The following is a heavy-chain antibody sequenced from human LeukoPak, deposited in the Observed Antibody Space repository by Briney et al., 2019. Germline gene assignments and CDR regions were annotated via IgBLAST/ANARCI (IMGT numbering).Heavy chain of an antibody. D-gene: IGHD4/OR15-4a*01. V-gene: IGHV3-30*14. J-gene: IGHJ4*02. Sequence: GRSLRLSCAASGFTFRAYAMHWVRQAPGKGLEWLAVISNDGTIQYYADSVKGRFTISRDNSKNTLYLQMNSLRAEDTAVYYCARRAGAYSHPYDYWGQGTLVTVSS. CDR2: ISNDGTIQ. CDR1: GFTFRAYA. CDR3: ARRAGAYSHPYDY.